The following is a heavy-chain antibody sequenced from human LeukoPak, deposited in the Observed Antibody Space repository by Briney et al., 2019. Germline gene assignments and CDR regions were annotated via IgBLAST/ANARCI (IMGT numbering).Heavy chain of an antibody. CDR2: ISGSGGST. D-gene: IGHD2-2*01. CDR3: AKGRAAAYYFDY. Sequence: GGSLRLSCAASGFTFTSYPMSWVRQAPGKGLEWVSSISGSGGSTYYADSVKGRFTISRDNSNNTLYLQMNSLRAEDTAVYYYAKGRAAAYYFDYWGQGTLVTVSS. V-gene: IGHV3-23*01. CDR1: GFTFTSYP. J-gene: IGHJ4*02.